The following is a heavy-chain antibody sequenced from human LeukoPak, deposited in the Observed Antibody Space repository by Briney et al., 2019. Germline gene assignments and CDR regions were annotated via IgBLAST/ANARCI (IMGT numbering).Heavy chain of an antibody. CDR3: ARMGASSTWSYYFDS. CDR1: GGSISTYY. V-gene: IGHV4-59*01. J-gene: IGHJ4*02. Sequence: SETLSLTCTVSGGSISTYYWSWIRQPPGEGLEWIGYVHYTGDTNYNASLKSRLIISVDRNKNQFSLRLSSVTAADTAVYFCARMGASSTWSYYFDSWGQGTLVTVSS. D-gene: IGHD6-13*01. CDR2: VHYTGDT.